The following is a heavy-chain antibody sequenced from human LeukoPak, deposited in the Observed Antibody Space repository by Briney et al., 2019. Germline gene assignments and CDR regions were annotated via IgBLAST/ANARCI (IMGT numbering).Heavy chain of an antibody. CDR3: ARDLTRSGYYGDCFDP. CDR1: GYTFTSYA. D-gene: IGHD3-22*01. Sequence: ASVKVSCKASGYTFTSYAMHWVRQAPGQRLEWMGWINAGNGNTKYSQKFQGRVTITRDTSASTAYMELSSLRSEDTAVYYCARDLTRSGYYGDCFDPWGQGTLVTVSS. CDR2: INAGNGNT. J-gene: IGHJ5*02. V-gene: IGHV1-3*01.